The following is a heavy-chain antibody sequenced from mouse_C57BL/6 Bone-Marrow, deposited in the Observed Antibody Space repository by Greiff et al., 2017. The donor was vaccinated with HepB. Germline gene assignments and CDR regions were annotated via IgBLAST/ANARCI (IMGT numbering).Heavy chain of an antibody. CDR1: GYTFTDYE. CDR3: DSAWFAY. D-gene: IGHD2-12*01. CDR2: IDPETGGT. V-gene: IGHV1-15*01. J-gene: IGHJ3*01. Sequence: VQLQQSGAELVRPGASVTLSCKASGYTFTDYEMHWVKQTPVHGLEWIGAIDPETGGTAYNQKFKGKAILTADKSASTAYMELRSLTSEDSAVYYCDSAWFAYWGQGTLVTVSA.